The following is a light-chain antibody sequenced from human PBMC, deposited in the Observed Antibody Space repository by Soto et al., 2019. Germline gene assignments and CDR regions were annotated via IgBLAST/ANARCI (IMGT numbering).Light chain of an antibody. V-gene: IGKV3-20*01. CDR1: QSVASRN. CDR3: QHFGNSLWT. J-gene: IGKJ1*01. CDR2: GTS. Sequence: IVLTQSPVTLSLSPGERATLSCRASQSVASRNLAWYQQRSGQAPRLLIYGTSSRAIHTPDRFSGSGSGTDFTLTISDLEPEDFAVYFCQHFGNSLWTFGQGTKVDIK.